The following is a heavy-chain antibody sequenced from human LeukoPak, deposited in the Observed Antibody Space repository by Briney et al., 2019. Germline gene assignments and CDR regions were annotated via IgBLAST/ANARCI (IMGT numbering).Heavy chain of an antibody. CDR2: NYYSANT. CDR1: GGSVSSGNCY. V-gene: IGHV4-61*01. J-gene: IGHJ2*01. CDR3: ARDHPCRDAYWYFDL. Sequence: SETLSLTCTVSGGSVSSGNCYWIRIPQPPGKGLVWIGYNYYSANTNSNPSLQSPVTISVDTSKIQFSLKLSSVSAADTAVYYGARDHPCRDAYWYFDLWGRGTLVTVSS.